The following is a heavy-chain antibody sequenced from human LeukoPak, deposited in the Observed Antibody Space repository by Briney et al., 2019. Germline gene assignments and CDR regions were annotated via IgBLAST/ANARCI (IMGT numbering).Heavy chain of an antibody. CDR1: GFTFSSYC. J-gene: IGHJ4*02. CDR2: ISYDGSNK. Sequence: GGSLSLSCAASGFTFSSYCMHWVRQAPGKGLEGVALISYDGSNKYYADSVEGRFTIPRHNSKNTLYLQMNSLRGEDAAVYYCAKVGDNWDFDYWGQGTLVTVSS. V-gene: IGHV3-30*18. D-gene: IGHD1-1*01. CDR3: AKVGDNWDFDY.